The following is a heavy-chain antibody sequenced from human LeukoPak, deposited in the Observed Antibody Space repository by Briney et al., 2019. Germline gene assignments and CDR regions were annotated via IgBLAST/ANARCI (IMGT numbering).Heavy chain of an antibody. CDR1: GFTFSSYG. Sequence: GGSLRLSCAASGFTFSSYGMSWVRQAPGKGLEWVSAISGSGGSTYYADSVKGRFTISRDNSKNTLYLQMNSLRAEDTALYYCARDRIAAAGTLFGYYYYMDVWGKGTTVTVSS. CDR3: ARDRIAAAGTLFGYYYYMDV. CDR2: ISGSGGST. D-gene: IGHD6-13*01. J-gene: IGHJ6*03. V-gene: IGHV3-23*01.